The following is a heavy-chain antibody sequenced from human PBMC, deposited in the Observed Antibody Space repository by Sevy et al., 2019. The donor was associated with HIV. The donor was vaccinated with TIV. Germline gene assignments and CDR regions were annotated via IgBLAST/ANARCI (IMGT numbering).Heavy chain of an antibody. CDR2: MNPNSGNT. J-gene: IGHJ4*02. D-gene: IGHD1-26*01. V-gene: IGHV1-8*01. Sequence: ASVKVSCKASGYTFTTYDFNWVRQATGQGLEWMGWMNPNSGNTGYAQKFQGRVTMTRNTSISTAYMELTSLRSEDTAVYYCATGPSGTGNYYYFDFWGQGTLVTVSS. CDR3: ATGPSGTGNYYYFDF. CDR1: GYTFTTYD.